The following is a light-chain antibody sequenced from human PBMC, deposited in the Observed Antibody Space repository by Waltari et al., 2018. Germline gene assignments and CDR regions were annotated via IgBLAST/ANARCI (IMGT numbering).Light chain of an antibody. CDR1: NSNLENNY. CDR3: ATWDSGLSAGV. J-gene: IGLJ3*02. CDR2: DDN. V-gene: IGLV1-51*01. Sequence: QSVLTQPPSVSAAPGQKVSISCSGSNSNLENNYVSWYQQLPGAAPKRLIYDDNKRASGIPDRFSGSKSGTSATLGITGLQTGDEADYYCATWDSGLSAGVFGGGTKLTVL.